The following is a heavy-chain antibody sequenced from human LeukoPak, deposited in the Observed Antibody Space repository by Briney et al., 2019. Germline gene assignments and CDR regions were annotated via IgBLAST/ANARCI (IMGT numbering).Heavy chain of an antibody. CDR1: GFTFSSYA. CDR2: ISASGGST. CDR3: AKDHSSGWPHCFPY. D-gene: IGHD6-19*01. Sequence: PGGSLSLSCAASGFTFSSYAMSWVRQAPGKGLEWVSAISASGGSTYYADSVKGRFTISRDNSKNTLFLQMNSLRAEDTAVYYCAKDHSSGWPHCFPYWGQGTLVTVSS. J-gene: IGHJ4*02. V-gene: IGHV3-23*01.